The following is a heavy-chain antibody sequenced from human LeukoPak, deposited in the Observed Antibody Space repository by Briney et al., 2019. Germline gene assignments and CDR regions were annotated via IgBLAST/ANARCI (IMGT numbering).Heavy chain of an antibody. V-gene: IGHV4-31*03. Sequence: SETLSLTCTVSGGSISSGGYYWSWIRQHPGKGLEWIGYIYYSGSTYYNPSLKSRVTISVDTSKNQFCLKLSSVTAADTAVYYCARSTRDSSGYYHPLQYFQHWGQGTLVTVSS. CDR2: IYYSGST. CDR3: ARSTRDSSGYYHPLQYFQH. D-gene: IGHD3-22*01. CDR1: GGSISSGGYY. J-gene: IGHJ1*01.